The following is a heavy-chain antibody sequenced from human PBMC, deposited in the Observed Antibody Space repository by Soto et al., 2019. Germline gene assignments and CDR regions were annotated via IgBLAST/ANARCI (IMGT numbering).Heavy chain of an antibody. Sequence: SETLSLTCTVSGGSISSYYWSWIRQPPGKGLEWIGYIYYSGSTNYNPSLKSRVTISVDTSKNQFSLKLSSVTAADTAVYYCARHDSGYDFEDFDYWGQGTLVTVSS. D-gene: IGHD5-12*01. CDR1: GGSISSYY. CDR2: IYYSGST. J-gene: IGHJ4*02. CDR3: ARHDSGYDFEDFDY. V-gene: IGHV4-59*01.